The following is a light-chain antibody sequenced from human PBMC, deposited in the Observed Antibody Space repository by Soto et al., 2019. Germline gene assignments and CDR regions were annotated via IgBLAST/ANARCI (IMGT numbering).Light chain of an antibody. CDR2: GNS. CDR1: SSNIGAGYD. J-gene: IGLJ2*01. V-gene: IGLV1-40*01. Sequence: QSVLTQPPSVSGAPGQRVTISCTGSSSNIGAGYDVHWYHQLPVTAPKLLIYGNSNRPSGVPDRFSGSKSGTSASLAITGLQAEDEADYYCQSYYSIWSGHVVFGGGTKVTVL. CDR3: QSYYSIWSGHVV.